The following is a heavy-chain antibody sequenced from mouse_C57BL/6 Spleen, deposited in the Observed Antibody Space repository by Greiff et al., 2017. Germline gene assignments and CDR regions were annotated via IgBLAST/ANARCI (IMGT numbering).Heavy chain of an antibody. Sequence: VQLQESGAELARPGASVKLSCKASGYTFTSYGISWVKQRTGQGLEWIGEIYPRSGNTYYNEKFKGKATLTADKSSSTAYMELRSLTSEDSAVYFCAYSSPDYYAMDYWGQGTSVTVSS. CDR2: IYPRSGNT. D-gene: IGHD2-5*01. CDR3: AYSSPDYYAMDY. CDR1: GYTFTSYG. V-gene: IGHV1-81*01. J-gene: IGHJ4*01.